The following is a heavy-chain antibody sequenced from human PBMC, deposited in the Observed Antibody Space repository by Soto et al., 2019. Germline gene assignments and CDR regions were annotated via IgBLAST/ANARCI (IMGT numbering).Heavy chain of an antibody. D-gene: IGHD6-6*01. Sequence: QVQLQQWGAGLLKPSETLSLTCAVYGGSFSDYSWTWIRQPPGKRLEWIGDINYSGNTNYNPSLKSRVTISLDTSKHQFSLKLSSVTAADTAVYYCARKKTARHNWFDPWGQGALVTVSS. CDR2: INYSGNT. V-gene: IGHV4-34*01. CDR3: ARKKTARHNWFDP. CDR1: GGSFSDYS. J-gene: IGHJ5*02.